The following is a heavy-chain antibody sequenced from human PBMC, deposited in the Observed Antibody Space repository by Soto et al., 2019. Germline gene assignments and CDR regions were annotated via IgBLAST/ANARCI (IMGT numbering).Heavy chain of an antibody. CDR2: IWYDGSTK. CDR3: VMDLGRPWGSLKNDAFDL. Sequence: QIQLVESGGGVVRPGESLILSCAASGLNFRSYGMHWVRQAPGKGLEWVSVIWYDGSTKDYGGSVKGRFAISRDTSRSTMYLQMDYLSDDDTVVYYCVMDLGRPWGSLKNDAFDLWGQGTTVTVSS. V-gene: IGHV3-33*01. J-gene: IGHJ3*01. D-gene: IGHD5-12*01. CDR1: GLNFRSYG.